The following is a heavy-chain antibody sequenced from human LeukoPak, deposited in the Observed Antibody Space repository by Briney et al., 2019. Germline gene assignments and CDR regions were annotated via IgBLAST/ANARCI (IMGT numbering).Heavy chain of an antibody. V-gene: IGHV4-34*01. D-gene: IGHD3-22*01. CDR1: GGSFSGYY. J-gene: IGHJ4*02. CDR2: INHSGST. CDR3: ARGSDYYDSSGYYLFDY. Sequence: SETLSLTCAVYGGSFSGYYWSWIRQPPGKGLEWIGEINHSGSTNYNPSPKSRVTISVDTSKNQFSLKLSSVTAADTAVYYCARGSDYYDSSGYYLFDYWGQGTLVTVSS.